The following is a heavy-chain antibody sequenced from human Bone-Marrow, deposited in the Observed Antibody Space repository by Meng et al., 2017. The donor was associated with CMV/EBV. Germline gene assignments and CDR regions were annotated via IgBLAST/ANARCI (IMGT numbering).Heavy chain of an antibody. Sequence: GESLKIYCAASGFTVSSNYMSWVRQAPGKGLEWVSVIYSGGSTYYADSVKGRFTISRDNSKNTLYLQMNSLRAEDTAVYYCARESGGPHGMVVWGQGTTVTVSS. D-gene: IGHD2-15*01. CDR3: ARESGGPHGMVV. CDR2: IYSGGST. CDR1: GFTVSSNY. V-gene: IGHV3-53*01. J-gene: IGHJ6*02.